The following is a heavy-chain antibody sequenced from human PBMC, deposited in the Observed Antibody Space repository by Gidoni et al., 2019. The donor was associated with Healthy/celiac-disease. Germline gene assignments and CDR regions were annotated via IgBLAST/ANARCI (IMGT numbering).Heavy chain of an antibody. D-gene: IGHD3-10*01. CDR2: TYYSGST. CDR1: GGSISSSRYS. CDR3: ARHMYYGSGSFNWFDP. V-gene: IGHV4-39*01. Sequence: QLQLQESGPGLVKPSETLSPTCTVSGGSISSSRYSWGWIRQPPGKGLEWLGCTYYSGSTYYNPSLKSRVTISVDTSKNQFSLKLSSVTAADTAVYYCARHMYYGSGSFNWFDPWGQGTLVTVSS. J-gene: IGHJ5*02.